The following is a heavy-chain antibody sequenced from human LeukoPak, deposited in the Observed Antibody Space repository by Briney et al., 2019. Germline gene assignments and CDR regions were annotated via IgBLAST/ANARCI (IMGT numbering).Heavy chain of an antibody. V-gene: IGHV4-61*01. D-gene: IGHD3-22*01. Sequence: SETLSLTCAVSGGSVSSGSYYWSWIRQPPGKGLEWIGYIYYSGSTNYNPSLKSRVTISVDTSKNQFSLKLSSVTAADTAVYYCARGDYDSSGYYRIFDYWGQGTLVTVSP. J-gene: IGHJ4*02. CDR2: IYYSGST. CDR1: GGSVSSGSYY. CDR3: ARGDYDSSGYYRIFDY.